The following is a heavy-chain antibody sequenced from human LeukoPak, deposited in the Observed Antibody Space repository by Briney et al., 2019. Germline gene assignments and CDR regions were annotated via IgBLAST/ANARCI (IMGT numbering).Heavy chain of an antibody. CDR1: GFTVSSNY. CDR3: AKYGSGSRYWYFDL. V-gene: IGHV3-53*04. Sequence: GGSLRLSCAASGFTVSSNYMSWVRQAPGKGLEWVSVIYSGGSTYYADSAKGRFTISRHNSKNTLYLQMNSLRAEDTAVYYCAKYGSGSRYWYFDLWGRGTLVTVSS. CDR2: IYSGGST. J-gene: IGHJ2*01. D-gene: IGHD3-10*01.